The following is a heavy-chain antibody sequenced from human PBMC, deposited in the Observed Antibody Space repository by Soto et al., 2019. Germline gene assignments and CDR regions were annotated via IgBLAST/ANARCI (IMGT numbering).Heavy chain of an antibody. V-gene: IGHV4-34*01. CDR2: INHSGST. J-gene: IGHJ5*02. CDR1: GGSFSGYY. Sequence: SETLSLTCAVYGGSFSGYYWSWIRQPPGKGLEWIGEINHSGSTNYNPSLKSRVTISVDTSKNQFSLKLSSVTAADTAVYYCARGYDFWSGYRHTTGTNWFDPWGQGTLVTVS. CDR3: ARGYDFWSGYRHTTGTNWFDP. D-gene: IGHD3-3*01.